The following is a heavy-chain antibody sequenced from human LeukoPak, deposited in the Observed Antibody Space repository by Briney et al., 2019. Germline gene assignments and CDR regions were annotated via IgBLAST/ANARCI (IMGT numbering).Heavy chain of an antibody. Sequence: GSLRLSCAASGFTFSSYAMSWVRQAPEKGLEWVSVISGSGGSTFYADSVKGRFTISRDNSKNTLYLQMNSLRAEDTAVYYCARVATYYANHNWFDPWGQGTLVTVSS. D-gene: IGHD2-2*01. CDR1: GFTFSSYA. CDR2: ISGSGGST. V-gene: IGHV3-23*01. CDR3: ARVATYYANHNWFDP. J-gene: IGHJ5*02.